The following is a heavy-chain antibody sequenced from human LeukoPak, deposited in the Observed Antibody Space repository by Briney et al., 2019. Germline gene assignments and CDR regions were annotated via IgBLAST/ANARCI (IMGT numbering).Heavy chain of an antibody. CDR2: ISASGGST. CDR3: AKEWYYYDTSGYYSYFDY. V-gene: IGHV3-23*01. D-gene: IGHD3-22*01. Sequence: PGGSLRLSCAASGFTFSSYAMSWVRQAPGKGLEWVSGISASGGSTYYADSVRGRFTISRDNSKNTLYLQMNSLRAEDTAVYYCAKEWYYYDTSGYYSYFDYWGQGTLVTVSS. J-gene: IGHJ4*02. CDR1: GFTFSSYA.